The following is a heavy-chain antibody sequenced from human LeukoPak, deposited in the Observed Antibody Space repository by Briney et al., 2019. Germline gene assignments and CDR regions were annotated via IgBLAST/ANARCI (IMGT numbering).Heavy chain of an antibody. CDR2: IYSGVPT. Sequence: SETLSLTCTTSGVSINRFYWSWVRQPPGKGLEWIGNIYSGVPTYFNPSLKSRVTISVDTSKNQFSLNLTSVTAADTAMYYCAQTTGWPGFDYWGQGILVTVS. J-gene: IGHJ4*02. CDR1: GVSINRFY. CDR3: AQTTGWPGFDY. D-gene: IGHD1-1*01. V-gene: IGHV4-4*09.